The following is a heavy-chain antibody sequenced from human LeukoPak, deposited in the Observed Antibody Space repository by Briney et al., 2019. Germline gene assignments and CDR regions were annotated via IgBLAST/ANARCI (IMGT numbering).Heavy chain of an antibody. J-gene: IGHJ5*02. CDR3: ARGRRRNWFDP. V-gene: IGHV1-8*03. D-gene: IGHD5-24*01. Sequence: ASVKVSCKASGYTFTSYDINWVRQATGQGLEWMGWMNPNSGNTGYAQKFQGRVTITRNTSIGTAYMELSSLRSEDTAVYYCARGRRRNWFDPWGQGTLVTVSS. CDR1: GYTFTSYD. CDR2: MNPNSGNT.